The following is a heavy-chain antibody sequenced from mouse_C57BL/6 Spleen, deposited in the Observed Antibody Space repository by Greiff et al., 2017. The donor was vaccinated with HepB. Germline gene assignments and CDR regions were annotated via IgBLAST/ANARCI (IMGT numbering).Heavy chain of an antibody. V-gene: IGHV1-82*01. J-gene: IGHJ2*01. CDR1: GYAFSSSW. CDR3: ARDYGSRRNFDY. D-gene: IGHD1-1*01. Sequence: QVQLQQSGPELVKPGASVKISCKASGYAFSSSWMNWVKQRPGKGLEWIGRIYLGDGDTNYNGKFKGKATLTADKSSSTAYMQLSSLTSEDSAVYFCARDYGSRRNFDYWGQGTTLTVSS. CDR2: IYLGDGDT.